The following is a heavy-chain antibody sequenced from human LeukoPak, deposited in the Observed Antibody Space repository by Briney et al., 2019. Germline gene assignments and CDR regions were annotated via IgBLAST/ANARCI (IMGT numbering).Heavy chain of an antibody. CDR2: INHSGST. CDR1: GGSISSSRYY. CDR3: ARRVASRKGGARDLWELPGHRSYYFDY. Sequence: SETLSLTCTVSGGSISSSRYYWGWIRQPPGKGLEWIGEINHSGSTNYNPSLKSRVTISVDTSKNQFSLKLSSVTAADTAVYYCARRVASRKGGARDLWELPGHRSYYFDYWGQGTLVTVSS. V-gene: IGHV4-39*07. D-gene: IGHD1-26*01. J-gene: IGHJ4*02.